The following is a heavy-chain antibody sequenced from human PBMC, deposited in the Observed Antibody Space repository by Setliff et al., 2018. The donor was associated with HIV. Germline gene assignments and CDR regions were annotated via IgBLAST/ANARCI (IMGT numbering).Heavy chain of an antibody. CDR3: ARSQGSATYYYYYMDV. CDR2: IYYSGST. CDR1: GGSISSHY. V-gene: IGHV4-59*11. J-gene: IGHJ6*03. Sequence: SETLSLTCTVSGGSISSHYWSWIRQPPGKGLEWIGYIYYSGSTNYNPSLKSRVTISVDTSKNQFSLRLSSVTAADTAVYYCARSQGSATYYYYYMDVWGKGTTVTVSS. D-gene: IGHD6-13*01.